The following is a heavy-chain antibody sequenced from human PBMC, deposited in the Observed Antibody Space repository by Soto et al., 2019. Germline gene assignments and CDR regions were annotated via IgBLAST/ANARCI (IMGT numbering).Heavy chain of an antibody. CDR1: GFTFSSYW. V-gene: IGHV3-7*01. Sequence: GGSLRLSCAASGFTFSSYWMSWVRQAPGKGLEWVANIKQDGSEKYYVDSVKGRFTISRDNAKNSLYLQMNSLRAEDTAVYYCARRTGDFWSGPFDPWGQGTQVTVSS. J-gene: IGHJ5*02. D-gene: IGHD3-3*01. CDR2: IKQDGSEK. CDR3: ARRTGDFWSGPFDP.